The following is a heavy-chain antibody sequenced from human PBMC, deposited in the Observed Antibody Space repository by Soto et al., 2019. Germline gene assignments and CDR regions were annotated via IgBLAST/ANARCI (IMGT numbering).Heavy chain of an antibody. CDR3: AREDPLSGSYYY. Sequence: ASVKVSCKASGYTFTSYYMHWVRQAPGQGLEWMGIINPSGGSTSYAQKFQGKVTMTSDTSTSTVYMELSSLRSEDTAVYYCAREDPLSGSYYYWGQGTLVTVSS. CDR1: GYTFTSYY. CDR2: INPSGGST. J-gene: IGHJ4*02. D-gene: IGHD1-26*01. V-gene: IGHV1-46*01.